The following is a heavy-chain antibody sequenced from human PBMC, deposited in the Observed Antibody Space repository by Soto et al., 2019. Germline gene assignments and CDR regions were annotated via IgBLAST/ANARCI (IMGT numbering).Heavy chain of an antibody. Sequence: QEQLVQSGAEVKKPGSSVKVSCKASGGIFSSYAISWVRQAPGQGLEWMGGIIPIFGTANYAQKFQGRVTITAGEYTNTAYMDLSSLKSEDTAIYYCARGGSGYVWFNEFWGQGTLVTVSS. J-gene: IGHJ4*02. V-gene: IGHV1-69*01. CDR2: IIPIFGTA. CDR3: ARGGSGYVWFNEF. CDR1: GGIFSSYA. D-gene: IGHD3-22*01.